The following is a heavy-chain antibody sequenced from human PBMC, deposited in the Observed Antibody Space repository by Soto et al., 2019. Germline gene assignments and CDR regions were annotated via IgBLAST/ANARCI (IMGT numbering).Heavy chain of an antibody. J-gene: IGHJ3*02. Sequence: PGESLKISGKGSGYSFTIYCIGWVRQMPWKGPEWMGIIYPGDSDTRYSPSFQGQVTISADKSISTAYLQWSSLKASDTAMYYCARRRWQPQGLGYAFDIWGQGTMVTVSS. CDR1: GYSFTIYC. CDR3: ARRRWQPQGLGYAFDI. V-gene: IGHV5-51*01. CDR2: IYPGDSDT.